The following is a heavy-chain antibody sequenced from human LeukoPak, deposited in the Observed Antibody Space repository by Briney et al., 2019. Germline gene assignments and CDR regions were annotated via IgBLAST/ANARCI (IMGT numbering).Heavy chain of an antibody. V-gene: IGHV4-34*01. CDR1: GGSFSGYY. D-gene: IGHD2-21*02. J-gene: IGHJ4*02. CDR3: ARGSHIVVVTAFYY. Sequence: SETLYLTCAVYGGSFSGYYWSWIRQPPGKGLEWIGEINHSGSTNYNPSLKSRVTISVDTSKNQFSLKLSSVTAADTAVYYCARGSHIVVVTAFYYWGQGTLVTVSS. CDR2: INHSGST.